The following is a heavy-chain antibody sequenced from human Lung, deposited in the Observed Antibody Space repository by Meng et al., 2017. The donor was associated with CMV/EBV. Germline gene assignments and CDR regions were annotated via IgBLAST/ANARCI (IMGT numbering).Heavy chain of an antibody. D-gene: IGHD3-10*01. V-gene: IGHV3-21*01. CDR2: ISSTSAYI. CDR3: ARDIRGSDYYYGMDV. CDR1: EFPFSSYR. Sequence: LTXAAFEFPFSSYRMNWVRQAPGKGLEWVSFISSTSAYIDYADSVKGRFTISRDNARNSLFLQMNSLRAEDTAVYYCARDIRGSDYYYGMDVWGQGTTVTVSS. J-gene: IGHJ6*02.